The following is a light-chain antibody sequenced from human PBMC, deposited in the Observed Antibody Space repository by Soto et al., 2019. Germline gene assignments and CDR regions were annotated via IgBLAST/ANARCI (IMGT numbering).Light chain of an antibody. CDR1: ESVSTSY. CDR3: QQHGSSPWA. V-gene: IGKV3-20*01. CDR2: GAS. Sequence: EIVLTQSPGTLSLSPGERATLSCRASESVSTSYLAWYQQKPGQAPRLLIYGASNRATGIPDRFSGSGSGTDFTLTISSLEPEDFTVYYCQQHGSSPWAFGQGTKVEI. J-gene: IGKJ1*01.